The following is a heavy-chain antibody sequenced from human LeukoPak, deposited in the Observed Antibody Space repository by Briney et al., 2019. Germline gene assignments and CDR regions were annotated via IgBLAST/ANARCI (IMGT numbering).Heavy chain of an antibody. V-gene: IGHV3-21*01. CDR1: GFTFSSYS. D-gene: IGHD3-3*01. CDR2: ISSSSSYI. J-gene: IGHJ4*02. Sequence: GGSLRLSCAASGFTFSSYSMNWVRQAPGKGLEWVPSISSSSSYIYYADSVKGRFTISRDNAKNSLYLQMNSLRAEDTAVYYCARAGSQVLRFLEWLLTGEYFDYWGQGTLVTVSS. CDR3: ARAGSQVLRFLEWLLTGEYFDY.